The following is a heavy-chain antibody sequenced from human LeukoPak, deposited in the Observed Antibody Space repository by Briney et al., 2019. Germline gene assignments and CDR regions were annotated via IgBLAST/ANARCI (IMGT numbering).Heavy chain of an antibody. CDR1: VGSISSSSYY. D-gene: IGHD1-14*01. CDR2: TYYSGST. J-gene: IGHJ4*02. CDR3: ARLPQNPEGY. V-gene: IGHV4-39*01. Sequence: PSETLSLTCTVSVGSISSSSYYWGWIRQPPGKGLEWIGSTYYSGSTYSTPSLKSRVTISVDTSNTQFSLKLSSVTAADTAVYYCARLPQNPEGYWGQGTLVTVSS.